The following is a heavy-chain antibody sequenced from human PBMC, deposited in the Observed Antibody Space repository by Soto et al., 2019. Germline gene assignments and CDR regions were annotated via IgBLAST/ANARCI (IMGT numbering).Heavy chain of an antibody. V-gene: IGHV1-46*01. Sequence: QVQLVQSGADVKKPGASVKVSCKAYGYTFSNYFMHWVRQAPGQGLECMGMINPSSDSTNYSQKLQSRVTITRDTSTNTVYMELSILTSEDTAVYDCAVRLSVYVDHWGQGTLVTVSS. CDR2: INPSSDST. J-gene: IGHJ4*02. CDR1: GYTFSNYF. D-gene: IGHD1-1*01. CDR3: AVRLSVYVDH.